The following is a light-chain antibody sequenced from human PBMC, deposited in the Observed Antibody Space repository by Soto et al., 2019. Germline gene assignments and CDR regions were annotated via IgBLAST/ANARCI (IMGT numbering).Light chain of an antibody. CDR1: SSDVGGYNY. Sequence: QSALTQPASVSGSPGQSITIPCTGTSSDVGGYNYVSWYQQHPGKAPKLMIYDVSNRPSGVSNRFSGSKSGNTASLTISGLQAEDEADYYCSSYTSSSGVFGGGTKLTVL. CDR3: SSYTSSSGV. V-gene: IGLV2-14*01. CDR2: DVS. J-gene: IGLJ2*01.